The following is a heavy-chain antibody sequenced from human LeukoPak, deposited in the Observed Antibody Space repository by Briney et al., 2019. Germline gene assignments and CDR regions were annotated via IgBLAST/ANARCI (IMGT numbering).Heavy chain of an antibody. CDR2: INPNSGGT. V-gene: IGHV1-2*02. J-gene: IGHJ4*02. Sequence: ASVKVSCKASGYTFTGYYMHWVRQAPGQGLGWMGWINPNSGGTNYAQKFQGRVTMTRDTSISTAYMELSRLRSDDTAVYYCARVYGSGSYYPLWGQGTLVTVSS. CDR3: ARVYGSGSYYPL. D-gene: IGHD3-10*01. CDR1: GYTFTGYY.